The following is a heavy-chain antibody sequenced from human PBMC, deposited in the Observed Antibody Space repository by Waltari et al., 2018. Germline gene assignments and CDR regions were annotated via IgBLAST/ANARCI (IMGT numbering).Heavy chain of an antibody. CDR1: GYSFIDYG. CDR2: IDIYNGHT. Sequence: QVQVVQSGPEVKKPGASVKVSCKASGYSFIDYGIIWVRQAPGQGLEWMGRIDIYNGHTKYAQKFQGRVTMTTDTSTSTAYMELRSLTSDDTAVYYCARDKDFSFYYYMDVWGEGTTVTVSS. CDR3: ARDKDFSFYYYMDV. V-gene: IGHV1-18*01. D-gene: IGHD3-3*01. J-gene: IGHJ6*03.